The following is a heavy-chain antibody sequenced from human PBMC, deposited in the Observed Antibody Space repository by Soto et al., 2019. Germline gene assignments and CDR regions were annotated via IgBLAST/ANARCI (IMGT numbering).Heavy chain of an antibody. CDR2: VDPKNGGA. J-gene: IGHJ4*02. CDR3: ATDDYGIFPY. V-gene: IGHV1-2*02. Sequence: FVKLSCQDFGYSLTSYYIQWVRQAPGQGLEWMGWVDPKNGGAIYSQKFPGRVTMKRDTSISTVYMDLSGLRSDETAQYFCATDDYGIFPYWGQGNLVTSPQ. CDR1: GYSLTSYY. D-gene: IGHD3-10*01.